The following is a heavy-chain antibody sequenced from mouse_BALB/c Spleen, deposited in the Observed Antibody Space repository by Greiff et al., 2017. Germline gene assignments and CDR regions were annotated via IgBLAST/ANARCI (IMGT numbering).Heavy chain of an antibody. V-gene: IGHV5-17*02. CDR1: GFTFSSFG. CDR3: ARSGYGYDGCAY. CDR2: ISSGSSTI. J-gene: IGHJ3*01. D-gene: IGHD2-2*01. Sequence: EVQGVESGGGLVQPGGSRKLSCAASGFTFSSFGMHWVRQAPEKGLEWVAYISSGSSTIYYADTVKGRFTISRDNPKNTLFLQMTSLRSEDTAMYYCARSGYGYDGCAYWGQGTLVTVSA.